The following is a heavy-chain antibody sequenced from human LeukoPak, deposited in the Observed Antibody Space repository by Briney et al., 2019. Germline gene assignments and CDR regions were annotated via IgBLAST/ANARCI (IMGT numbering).Heavy chain of an antibody. CDR3: ASPGATTARAAFDI. J-gene: IGHJ3*02. CDR2: IYYSGST. Sequence: SETLSLTCTVSGGSISSSSYYWGWIRQPPGKGLEWIGSIYYSGSTYYNPSLKGRVTISVDTSKNQFSLKLSSVTAADTAVYDCASPGATTARAAFDIWGQGTMVTVSS. V-gene: IGHV4-39*01. CDR1: GGSISSSSYY. D-gene: IGHD4-17*01.